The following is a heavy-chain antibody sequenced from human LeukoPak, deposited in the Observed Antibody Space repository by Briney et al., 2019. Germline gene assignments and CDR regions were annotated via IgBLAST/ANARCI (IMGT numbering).Heavy chain of an antibody. CDR1: GFTFSSYS. CDR2: ISSSSSYI. V-gene: IGHV3-21*01. Sequence: GGSLRLSCAASGFTFSSYSMNWVRQAPGKGLEWVSSISSSSSYIYYADSVKGRFTISRDNAKNSLYLQMNSLRAEDTAVYYCARAFYPPDFGFGRAPYYFDKWGRGTLVTVSS. CDR3: ARAFYPPDFGFGRAPYYFDK. D-gene: IGHD3-16*01. J-gene: IGHJ4*02.